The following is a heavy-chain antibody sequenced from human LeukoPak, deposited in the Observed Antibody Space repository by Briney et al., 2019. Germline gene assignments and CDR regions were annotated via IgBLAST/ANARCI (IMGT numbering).Heavy chain of an antibody. Sequence: PGGSLRLSCSASEFSVNDYYVSWIRQAPGKGLEWISDIGGSDSIVAYGGSVRGRFTISRDFASNSVYLQMNSLRDEDTAVYFCAREMVAGTFDLWGQGILVTVSS. V-gene: IGHV3-11*01. J-gene: IGHJ4*02. D-gene: IGHD6-19*01. CDR3: AREMVAGTFDL. CDR2: IGGSDSIV. CDR1: EFSVNDYY.